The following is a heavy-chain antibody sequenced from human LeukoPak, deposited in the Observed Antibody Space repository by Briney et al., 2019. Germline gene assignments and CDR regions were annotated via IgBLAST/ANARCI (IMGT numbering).Heavy chain of an antibody. V-gene: IGHV1-18*01. CDR3: ARAVVTIFGVPYYMDV. Sequence: GASVKVSCKPSGYSFPSYGISWVRQAPGQGLEWMGWISAYNGNTNYAQKLQGRVTMTTDTSTSTAYMELRSLRSDDTAVYYCARAVVTIFGVPYYMDVWGKGTTVTVSS. CDR1: GYSFPSYG. CDR2: ISAYNGNT. D-gene: IGHD3-3*01. J-gene: IGHJ6*03.